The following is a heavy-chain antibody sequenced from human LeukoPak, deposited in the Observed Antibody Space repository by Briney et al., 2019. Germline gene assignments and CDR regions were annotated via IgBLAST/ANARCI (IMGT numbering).Heavy chain of an antibody. V-gene: IGHV3-43D*03. D-gene: IGHD3-10*01. J-gene: IGHJ6*03. CDR2: ISWDGGST. CDR3: AKDKITMVRGVIRGYYYYYYMDV. Sequence: PGGSLRLSCAASGFTVSSNYMSWVRQAPGKGLEWVSLISWDGGSTYYADSVKGRFTISRDNSKNSLYLQMNSLRAEDTALYYCAKDKITMVRGVIRGYYYYYYMDVWGKGTTVTVSS. CDR1: GFTVSSNY.